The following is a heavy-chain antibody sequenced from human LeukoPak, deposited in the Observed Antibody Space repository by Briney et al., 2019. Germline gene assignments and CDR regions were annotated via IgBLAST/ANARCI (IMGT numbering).Heavy chain of an antibody. CDR1: GGSFSGYY. J-gene: IGHJ6*03. CDR2: INHSGST. D-gene: IGHD3-16*01. Sequence: SETLSLTCGVYGGSFSGYYWSWIRQPPGKGLEWIGGINHSGSTNYNPSLKSRVTISVDTSKNQFSLKLSSVTAADTAVYYCARQTNGGDYYYYYYMDVWGKGTTVTISS. V-gene: IGHV4-34*01. CDR3: ARQTNGGDYYYYYYMDV.